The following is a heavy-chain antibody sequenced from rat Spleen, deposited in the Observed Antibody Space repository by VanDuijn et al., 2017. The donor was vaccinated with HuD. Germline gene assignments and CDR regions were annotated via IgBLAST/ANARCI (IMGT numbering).Heavy chain of an antibody. Sequence: EVQLVESDGGLVQPGRSLKLSCAASGFVFSDHYVTWVRQAPTKGLEWVATINYDGRSTFYRDSVRDRFTISRDNAKSTLYLQMDSLRSEDTATYYCSRTMGITYDYFHYWGQGVMVTVSS. J-gene: IGHJ2*01. CDR1: GFVFSDHY. CDR3: SRTMGITYDYFHY. D-gene: IGHD1-9*01. CDR2: INYDGRST. V-gene: IGHV5-29*01.